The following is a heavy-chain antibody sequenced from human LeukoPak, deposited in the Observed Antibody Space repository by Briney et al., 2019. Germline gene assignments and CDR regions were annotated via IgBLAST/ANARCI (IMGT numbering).Heavy chain of an antibody. CDR2: IYSDGNT. CDR1: GFTVTSNS. V-gene: IGHV3-53*01. Sequence: GGSLRLSCAASGFTVTSNSMTWVRQAPGKGLEWVSIIYSDGNTYYADSVKGRFTISRDNSKNTLYLQMNSLRAEDTAVYYCARDDGGYGPFDYWGQGTLVTVSS. J-gene: IGHJ4*02. D-gene: IGHD5-12*01. CDR3: ARDDGGYGPFDY.